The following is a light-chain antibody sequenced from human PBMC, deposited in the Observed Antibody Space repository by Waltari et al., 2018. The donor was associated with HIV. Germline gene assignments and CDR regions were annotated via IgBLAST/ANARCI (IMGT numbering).Light chain of an antibody. CDR1: SSNIGAGYD. V-gene: IGLV1-40*01. CDR2: LNI. CDR3: QSYDSSVSAWV. J-gene: IGLJ3*02. Sequence: PSVSGAPGQRVTMSCTGSSSNIGAGYDVNWYQQLPGAAPKLLIYLNIKRPSGVPDRFSGSKSATSASLAINGLQTEDEGDYYCQSYDSSVSAWVFGGGTKLTVL.